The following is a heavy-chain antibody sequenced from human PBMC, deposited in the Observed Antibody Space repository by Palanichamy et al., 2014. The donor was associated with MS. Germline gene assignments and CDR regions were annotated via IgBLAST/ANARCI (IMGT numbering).Heavy chain of an antibody. CDR2: ISGSGGST. Sequence: EVQLLESGEGLVQPGGSLRLSCAASGFTFSSYVMSWVRQAPGKGLEWVSAISGSGGSTYYADSVKGRSTISRDNSKNTLYLQMNSLRAEDTAVYYCANYRILGRPFDYWGQGTLVTVSS. V-gene: IGHV3-23*01. CDR1: GFTFSSYV. D-gene: IGHD2/OR15-2a*01. CDR3: ANYRILGRPFDY. J-gene: IGHJ4*02.